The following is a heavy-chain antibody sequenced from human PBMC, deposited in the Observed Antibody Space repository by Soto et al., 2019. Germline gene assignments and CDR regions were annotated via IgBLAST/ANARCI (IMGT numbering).Heavy chain of an antibody. J-gene: IGHJ4*02. V-gene: IGHV4-34*01. D-gene: IGHD4-17*01. CDR2: INHSGST. Sequence: QVQLQQWGAGLLKPSETLSLTCAVYGGSFSGYYWSWIRQPPGKGLEWIGEINHSGSTNYNPSLKSRVTISVDTSKNQFSLMLSSVTAADTAVYYCARANYGDYDFDYWGQGTLVTVSS. CDR3: ARANYGDYDFDY. CDR1: GGSFSGYY.